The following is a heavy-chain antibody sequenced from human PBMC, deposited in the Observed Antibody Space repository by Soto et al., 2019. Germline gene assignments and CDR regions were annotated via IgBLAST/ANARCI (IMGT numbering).Heavy chain of an antibody. CDR3: ATGYYEYYFDY. CDR1: GGSISSSSYY. V-gene: IGHV4-39*01. J-gene: IGHJ4*02. Sequence: PSETLSLTCTVSGGSISSSSYYWGWIRQPPGKGLEWIGSIYYSGSTYYNPSLKSRVTISVDTSKNQFSLKLSSVTAADTAVYYCATGYYEYYFDYWGQGTLVTVSS. CDR2: IYYSGST. D-gene: IGHD3-9*01.